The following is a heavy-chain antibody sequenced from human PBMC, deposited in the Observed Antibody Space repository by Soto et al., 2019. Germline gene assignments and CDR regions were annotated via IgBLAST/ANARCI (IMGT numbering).Heavy chain of an antibody. Sequence: EVQLVESGGGLVQPGGSLKLSCAASGFTFSGSAMHWVRQASGKGLEWVGRIRSKANSYATAYAASVKGRFTISRDDSKNTAYLQMNSLKTEDTAVYYCTRHHGGNSRYYCGMDVWGQGTTVTVSS. V-gene: IGHV3-73*02. D-gene: IGHD2-21*02. CDR2: IRSKANSYAT. J-gene: IGHJ6*02. CDR1: GFTFSGSA. CDR3: TRHHGGNSRYYCGMDV.